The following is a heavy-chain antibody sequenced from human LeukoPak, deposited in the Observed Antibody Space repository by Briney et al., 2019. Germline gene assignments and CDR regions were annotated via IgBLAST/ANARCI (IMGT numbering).Heavy chain of an antibody. CDR3: ARGRSGYSYQYYFDY. CDR1: GDSITSYY. J-gene: IGHJ4*02. D-gene: IGHD5-18*01. CDR2: IYYSGST. Sequence: SETLSLTCTVSGDSITSYYWSWIRQPPGKGLEWIGYIYYSGSTNYNPSLKGRVTISVDTSKNQFSLKLSSVTAADTAVYYCARGRSGYSYQYYFDYWGQGTLVTVSS. V-gene: IGHV4-59*01.